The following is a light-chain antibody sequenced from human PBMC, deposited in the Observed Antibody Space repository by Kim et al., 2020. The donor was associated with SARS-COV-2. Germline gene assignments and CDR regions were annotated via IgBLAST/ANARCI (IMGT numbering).Light chain of an antibody. CDR2: GAS. CDR3: QQYNNWPLT. J-gene: IGKJ4*01. Sequence: EIVMTQSPATLSVSPGERATLSCRASQSVSSNLAWYQQKPGQAPRLLIYGASTRATDIPARFSGSGSGTDFTLTITSLQSEDFAVYYCQQYNNWPLTFGGGTKVDIK. CDR1: QSVSSN. V-gene: IGKV3-15*01.